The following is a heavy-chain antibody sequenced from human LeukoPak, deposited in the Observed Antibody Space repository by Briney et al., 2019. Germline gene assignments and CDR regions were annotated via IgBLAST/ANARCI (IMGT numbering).Heavy chain of an antibody. CDR3: ARQYCSGGSCPYMDV. J-gene: IGHJ6*03. V-gene: IGHV3-7*01. Sequence: PGGSLRLSCAASKFTFSSYWMSWVRQAPGKGLEWVANIKEDGSEKYYVDSVKGRFTISRDNAKNSLFLQMNSLRAEDTAVYYCARQYCSGGSCPYMDVWGKGTTVTISS. D-gene: IGHD2-15*01. CDR1: KFTFSSYW. CDR2: IKEDGSEK.